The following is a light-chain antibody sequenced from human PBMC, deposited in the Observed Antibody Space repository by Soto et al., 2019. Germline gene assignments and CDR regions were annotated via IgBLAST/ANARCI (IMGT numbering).Light chain of an antibody. CDR2: EVN. CDR3: SSYAGSNVV. CDR1: SSDVGGYNH. J-gene: IGLJ2*01. Sequence: QSALTQPPSASGSPGQSVTISCTGTSSDVGGYNHVSWYQNHPGKAPKLMIYEVNKRPSGVPDRFSGSKSGNTASLTVSGLQAEDEADYYCSSYAGSNVVFGGGTKLTVL. V-gene: IGLV2-8*01.